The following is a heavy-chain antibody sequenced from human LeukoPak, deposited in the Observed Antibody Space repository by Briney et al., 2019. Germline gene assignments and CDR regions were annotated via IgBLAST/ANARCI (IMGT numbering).Heavy chain of an antibody. V-gene: IGHV3-48*02. Sequence: GGSLRLSCVVSGFTFSSYSMNWVRQAPGKGLEWVSYIRSSTGTIYYADSVRDRFTVSSDNAKSSLYLQLNSLRDEDTAVYYCARDRDFAFDYWGQGILVTVSS. J-gene: IGHJ4*02. CDR1: GFTFSSYS. D-gene: IGHD2-21*01. CDR2: IRSSTGTI. CDR3: ARDRDFAFDY.